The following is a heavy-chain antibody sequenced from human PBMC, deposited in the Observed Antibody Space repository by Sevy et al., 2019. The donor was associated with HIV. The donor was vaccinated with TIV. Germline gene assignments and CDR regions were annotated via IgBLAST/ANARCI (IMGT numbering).Heavy chain of an antibody. CDR2: IYYSGST. CDR1: GGSISSYY. CDR3: AGAITIFGEVTAPGGMDV. D-gene: IGHD3-3*01. Sequence: SETLSLTCTVSGGSISSYYWSWIRQPPGKGLEWIGYIYYSGSTNYNPSLKSRVTISVDTSKNQFSLKLSSVTAADTAGYYWAGAITIFGEVTAPGGMDVWGQRTTVTVSS. V-gene: IGHV4-59*13. J-gene: IGHJ6*02.